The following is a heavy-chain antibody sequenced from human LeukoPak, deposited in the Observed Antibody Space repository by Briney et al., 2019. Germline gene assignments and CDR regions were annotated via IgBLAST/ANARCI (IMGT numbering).Heavy chain of an antibody. Sequence: SVKVSCKASGGTFSSYTISWVRQAPGQGLEWMGRIIPILGIANYAQKFQGRVTITADKSTSTAYMELSSPRSEDTAVYYCASSDCSGGSCYPFDDWGQGTLVTVS. J-gene: IGHJ4*02. CDR3: ASSDCSGGSCYPFDD. CDR1: GGTFSSYT. CDR2: IIPILGIA. D-gene: IGHD2-15*01. V-gene: IGHV1-69*02.